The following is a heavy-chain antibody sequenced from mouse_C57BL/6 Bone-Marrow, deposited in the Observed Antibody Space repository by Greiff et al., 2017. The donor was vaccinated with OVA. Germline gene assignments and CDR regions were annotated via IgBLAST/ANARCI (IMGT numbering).Heavy chain of an antibody. CDR3: AREDGNWFAY. V-gene: IGHV1-4*01. Sequence: VKLVESGAELARPGASVKMSCKASGYTFTSYTMHGVKRRPGRGLEWIGYINPSSGYTKYNQKFKEKATLTADKSSSTAYMQLSSLTSEDSAVYYCAREDGNWFAYWGQGTLVTVSA. CDR2: INPSSGYT. J-gene: IGHJ3*01. D-gene: IGHD2-1*01. CDR1: GYTFTSYT.